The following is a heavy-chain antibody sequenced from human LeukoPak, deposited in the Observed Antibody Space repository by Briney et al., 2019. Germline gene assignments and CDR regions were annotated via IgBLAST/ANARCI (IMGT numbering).Heavy chain of an antibody. J-gene: IGHJ4*02. D-gene: IGHD3-22*01. V-gene: IGHV1-46*01. CDR2: INPSGGST. CDR1: GYTFTSYY. CDR3: ARAPYSGYDMYYDSSGYPPDY. Sequence: GASVKVSCKASGYTFTSYYMHWVRQAPGQGLEWIGIINPSGGSTSYAQKFQGRVTMTRDTSTSTVYMELSSLRSEDTAVYYCARAPYSGYDMYYDSSGYPPDYWGQGTLVTVSS.